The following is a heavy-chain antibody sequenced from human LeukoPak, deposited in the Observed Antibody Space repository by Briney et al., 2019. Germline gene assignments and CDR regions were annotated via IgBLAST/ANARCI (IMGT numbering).Heavy chain of an antibody. V-gene: IGHV4-31*03. D-gene: IGHD4-11*01. CDR2: IYYSGST. J-gene: IGHJ4*02. Sequence: SPTLSLTCTVSGGSISSGGYYWNWIRQHPGKGLEWIGCIYYSGSTHYNPSLKSRVTISVDTAKNQFSLKLSSVTAADTAVYYCARLDYSNGAYWGQGTLVTVSS. CDR1: GGSISSGGYY. CDR3: ARLDYSNGAY.